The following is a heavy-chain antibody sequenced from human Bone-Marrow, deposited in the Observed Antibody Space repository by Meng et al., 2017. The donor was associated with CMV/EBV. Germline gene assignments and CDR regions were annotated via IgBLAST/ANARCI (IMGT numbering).Heavy chain of an antibody. V-gene: IGHV3-74*01. CDR2: INSDGSST. CDR1: EFTFSSYW. D-gene: IGHD3-10*01. CDR3: ARLYGSGSSGDY. Sequence: CAAYEFTFSSYWMHWVRQAPGKGLVWVSRINSDGSSTSYADSVKGRFTISRDNAKNTLYLQMNSLRAEDTAVYYCARLYGSGSSGDYWGQGTLVTVSS. J-gene: IGHJ4*02.